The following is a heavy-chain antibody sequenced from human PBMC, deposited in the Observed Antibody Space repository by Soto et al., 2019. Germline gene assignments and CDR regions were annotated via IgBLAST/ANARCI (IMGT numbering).Heavy chain of an antibody. Sequence: SDTLCLTCTVSGGSINTFCLSWVRQPAGKGLEWIGRIFSSGSTSFNPSLESRVAMSVDTSKNHFSLNLSSVTAADMAVYYCAREGSYSAYNFAHGIQLWSFDFWGQGALVTVSS. J-gene: IGHJ4*02. CDR2: IFSSGST. V-gene: IGHV4-4*07. D-gene: IGHD5-12*01. CDR1: GGSINTFC. CDR3: AREGSYSAYNFAHGIQLWSFDF.